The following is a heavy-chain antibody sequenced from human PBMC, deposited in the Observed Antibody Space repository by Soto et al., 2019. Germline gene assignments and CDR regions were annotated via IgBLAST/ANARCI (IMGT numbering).Heavy chain of an antibody. CDR1: EFTFTTYA. D-gene: IGHD6-19*01. CDR3: AKDSTYGSGWYASNFHNSFDP. V-gene: IGHV3-23*01. Sequence: EVQLLESGGGLVQPGGSLRLSCAASEFTFTTYAMSWVPQPPGKGLRWVSAVSGSGASTYYADSEKGRFTISSDNSKNTLYLRMNSLGAEDTAVYYCAKDSTYGSGWYASNFHNSFDPWGQGTLVTVSS. CDR2: VSGSGAST. J-gene: IGHJ5*02.